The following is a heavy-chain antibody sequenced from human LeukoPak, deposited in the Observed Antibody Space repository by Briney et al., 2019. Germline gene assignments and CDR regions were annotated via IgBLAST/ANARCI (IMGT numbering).Heavy chain of an antibody. V-gene: IGHV4-39*07. CDR3: ASKATTYFDY. CDR1: GGSISSSSYY. J-gene: IGHJ4*02. CDR2: IYYSGST. D-gene: IGHD5-12*01. Sequence: SETLSLTCTVYGGSISSSSYYWGWLRQPPGTGLEGIGRIYYSGSTYYNPSLKSRVTISVDTSKKQFSLKLSSVTAADTAVYYCASKATTYFDYWGEGTLVTVSS.